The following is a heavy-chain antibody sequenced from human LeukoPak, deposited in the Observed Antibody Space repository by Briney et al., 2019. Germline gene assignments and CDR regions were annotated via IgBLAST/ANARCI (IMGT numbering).Heavy chain of an antibody. CDR3: ARGTLVGATSTFDY. CDR1: GGTFSSYA. J-gene: IGHJ4*02. Sequence: SVKVSCKASGGTFSSYAISWVRQAPGQGLAWMGGIIPIFDTANYAQKFQGRVTITADESTSTAYMELSSLRSEDTAVYYCARGTLVGATSTFDYWGQGTLVTVSS. V-gene: IGHV1-69*13. D-gene: IGHD1-26*01. CDR2: IIPIFDTA.